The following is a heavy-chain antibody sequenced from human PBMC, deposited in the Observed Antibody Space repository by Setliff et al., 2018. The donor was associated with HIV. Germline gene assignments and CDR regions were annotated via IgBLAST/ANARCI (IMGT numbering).Heavy chain of an antibody. J-gene: IGHJ6*02. CDR1: GFAFSFYA. D-gene: IGHD3-9*01. Sequence: PGGSLRLSCAASGFAFSFYAMSWVRQAPGKGLEWVSGISGSAGTTYSADSVKGRFTISRDNSKNTLYLQMNSLRAEDTAVYYCARDFRRYFDYYYYGMDVWGQGTTVTVSS. CDR3: ARDFRRYFDYYYYGMDV. CDR2: ISGSAGTT. V-gene: IGHV3-23*01.